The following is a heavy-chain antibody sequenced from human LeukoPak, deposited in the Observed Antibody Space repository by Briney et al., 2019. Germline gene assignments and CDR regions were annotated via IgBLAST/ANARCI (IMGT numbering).Heavy chain of an antibody. CDR3: ARQKGYDSSGYPFGFADY. J-gene: IGHJ4*02. V-gene: IGHV4-39*01. CDR1: GGSISSSSYY. D-gene: IGHD3-22*01. CDR2: IYYSGST. Sequence: SETLSLTCTVSGGSISSSSYYWVWLRQPPGKGLEWIGSIYYSGSTYYNPSLKSLITISVDTSKNQLLLKLSSVTAADTAVYYCARQKGYDSSGYPFGFADYWGQGTLVTVSS.